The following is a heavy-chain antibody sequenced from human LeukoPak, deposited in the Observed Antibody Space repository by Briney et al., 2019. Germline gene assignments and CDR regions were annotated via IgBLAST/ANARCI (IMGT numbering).Heavy chain of an antibody. CDR1: GGTFSSYA. D-gene: IGHD4-23*01. CDR2: IIPIFATP. Sequence: SVKVSCKASGGTFSSYAISWVRQAPGQGLEWMGGIIPIFATPNYAQKFQGGVTITADESTSTAYMELSSLRSEDTAVYYCAKGPGGNSYYYYYMDVWGKGTTVTVSS. CDR3: AKGPGGNSYYYYYMDV. V-gene: IGHV1-69*01. J-gene: IGHJ6*03.